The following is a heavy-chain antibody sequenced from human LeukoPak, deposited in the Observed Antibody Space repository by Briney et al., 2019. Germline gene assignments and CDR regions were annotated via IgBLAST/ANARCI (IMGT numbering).Heavy chain of an antibody. J-gene: IGHJ5*02. Sequence: GGSLRLSCAASGFTFSTYSMNWVRQAPWKGLEWVASISSSSIYIHYADSVKGRFTISRDNAKNSLYLQMNSLRAEDTAVYYCARDQTTYLTTTEYKWFDPWGQGTLVTVSS. CDR1: GFTFSTYS. CDR2: ISSSSIYI. D-gene: IGHD1-1*01. CDR3: ARDQTTYLTTTEYKWFDP. V-gene: IGHV3-21*01.